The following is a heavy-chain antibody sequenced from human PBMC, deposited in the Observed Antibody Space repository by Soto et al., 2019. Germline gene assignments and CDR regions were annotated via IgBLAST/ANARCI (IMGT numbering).Heavy chain of an antibody. J-gene: IGHJ1*01. V-gene: IGHV3-23*01. CDR2: ISGNGAET. CDR1: GFPFSSYA. Sequence: GVSLRLSCAASGFPFSSYAMSWVRQAPGKGLEWVSAISGNGAETSYAASVRGRFTISRATSRDTLYLQMNSLRADDTAVYYCGRERRGSGCFGYRYWGQGILVTVSS. CDR3: GRERRGSGCFGYRY. D-gene: IGHD6-19*01.